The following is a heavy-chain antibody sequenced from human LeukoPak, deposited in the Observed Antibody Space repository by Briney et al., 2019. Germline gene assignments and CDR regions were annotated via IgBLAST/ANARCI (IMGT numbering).Heavy chain of an antibody. CDR1: GSSISSSSSY. V-gene: IGHV4-39*01. CDR2: MSSGGSS. Sequence: SETLSLTCTVSGSSISSSSSYWGWIRQPPGKGLEWIGSMSSGGSSYYNPSLKSRVTTSVDTSKNQFSLKLSSVAAADTAVYYCARRLPGFFFDYWGQGTLVTVSS. D-gene: IGHD3-10*01. CDR3: ARRLPGFFFDY. J-gene: IGHJ4*02.